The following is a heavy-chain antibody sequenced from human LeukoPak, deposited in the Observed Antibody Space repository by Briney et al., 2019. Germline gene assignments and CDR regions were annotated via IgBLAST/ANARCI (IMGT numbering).Heavy chain of an antibody. J-gene: IGHJ3*02. CDR2: ISSSSSTI. V-gene: IGHV3-48*01. D-gene: IGHD5-24*01. CDR1: GFTFSSYS. CDR3: ARRDGYGAYDI. Sequence: GGPLRLSCAASGFTFSSYSMNWVRQAPGKGLEWVSYISSSSSTIYYADSVKGRFTISRDNAKNSLYLQMNSLRAEDTAVYYCARRDGYGAYDIWGQGTMVTVSS.